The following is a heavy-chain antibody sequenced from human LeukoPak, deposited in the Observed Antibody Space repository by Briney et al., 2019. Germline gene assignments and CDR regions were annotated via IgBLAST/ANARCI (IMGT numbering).Heavy chain of an antibody. CDR2: IYYGGST. CDR3: ARGLLDGYTHPAAFDI. J-gene: IGHJ3*02. D-gene: IGHD5-24*01. Sequence: PSETLSLTCTVSGGSISSYYWSWIRQPPGKGLEWIGYIYYGGSTNYNPSLKSRVTISVDTSKNQFPLKLSSVTAADTAVYYCARGLLDGYTHPAAFDIWGQGTMVTVSS. CDR1: GGSISSYY. V-gene: IGHV4-59*01.